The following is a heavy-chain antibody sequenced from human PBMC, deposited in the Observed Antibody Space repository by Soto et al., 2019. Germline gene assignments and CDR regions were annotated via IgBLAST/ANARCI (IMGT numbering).Heavy chain of an antibody. Sequence: SDTLSLTCTVSCGSISSYYWSWIRQPPGKGLEWIGYIYYSGSTNYNPSLKSRVTISVDTSKNQFSLKLSSVTAADTAVYYCARNEIRYYYYGMDVWGQGTTVTVSS. J-gene: IGHJ6*02. CDR1: CGSISSYY. CDR3: ARNEIRYYYYGMDV. CDR2: IYYSGST. V-gene: IGHV4-59*01.